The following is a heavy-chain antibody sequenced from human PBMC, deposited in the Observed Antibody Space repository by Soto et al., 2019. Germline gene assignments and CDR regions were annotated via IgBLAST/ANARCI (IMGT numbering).Heavy chain of an antibody. CDR2: IYHSGST. J-gene: IGHJ4*02. D-gene: IGHD6-19*01. CDR1: GGSISSGGYS. Sequence: QLQLQESGSGLVKPSQTLSLTCAVSGGSISSGGYSWSWIRQSPGKGLEWIGYIYHSGSTYYNPALKSRVTISVDRSKNQFSLKLSSVTAAATAVYYCASAGGLGAVAADYWGKGTLVTVSS. V-gene: IGHV4-30-2*06. CDR3: ASAGGLGAVAADY.